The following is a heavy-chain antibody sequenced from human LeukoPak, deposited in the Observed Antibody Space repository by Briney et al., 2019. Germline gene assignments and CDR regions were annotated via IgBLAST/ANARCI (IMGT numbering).Heavy chain of an antibody. CDR1: GFTFSSYA. D-gene: IGHD2-2*01. V-gene: IGHV3-23*01. J-gene: IGHJ4*02. CDR2: ISGSGGST. Sequence: GGSLRLSCAASGFTFSSYAMSWVRQAPGKGLDWVSAISGSGGSTYYADSVKGRFTISRDNSKNTLYLQMNSLRAEDTAVYYCAKDLVVVPAATDFDYWGQGTLVTVSS. CDR3: AKDLVVVPAATDFDY.